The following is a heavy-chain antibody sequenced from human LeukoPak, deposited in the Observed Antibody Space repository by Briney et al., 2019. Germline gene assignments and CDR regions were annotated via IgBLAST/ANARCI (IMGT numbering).Heavy chain of an antibody. CDR3: AKGYYDSSGYRPPDH. CDR2: IIPIFGTA. Sequence: SVKVSCKASGGTFSSYAISWVRQAPGQGLEWMGGIIPIFGTANYAQKFQGRVTITADESTSTAYMELSSLGSEDTAVYYCAKGYYDSSGYRPPDHWGQGTLHTVPS. V-gene: IGHV1-69*01. D-gene: IGHD3-22*01. J-gene: IGHJ4*02. CDR1: GGTFSSYA.